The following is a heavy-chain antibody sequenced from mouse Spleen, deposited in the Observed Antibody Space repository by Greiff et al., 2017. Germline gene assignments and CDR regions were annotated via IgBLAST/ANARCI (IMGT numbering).Heavy chain of an antibody. V-gene: IGHV1-80*01. CDR2: IYPGDGDT. Sequence: VHLQQSGAELVKPGASVKISCKASGYAFSSYWMNWVKQRPGKGLEWIGQIYPGDGDTNYNGKFKGKATLTADKSSSTAYMQLSSLTSEDSAVYFCARDGSSPWYFDVWGAGTTVTVSS. CDR3: ARDGSSPWYFDV. D-gene: IGHD1-1*01. J-gene: IGHJ1*01. CDR1: GYAFSSYW.